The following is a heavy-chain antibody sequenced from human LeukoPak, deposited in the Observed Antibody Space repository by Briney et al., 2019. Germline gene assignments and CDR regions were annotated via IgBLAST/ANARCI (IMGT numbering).Heavy chain of an antibody. J-gene: IGHJ4*02. D-gene: IGHD2/OR15-2a*01. Sequence: SETLSLTCAVYGGSFSGYYWSWIRQPPGKGLEWIGEINHSGSTNYNPSLKSRVTISVDTSKNQFSLKLSPVTAADTAVYYCARDGSNSGPDFDYWGQGILVTVSS. V-gene: IGHV4-34*01. CDR1: GGSFSGYY. CDR3: ARDGSNSGPDFDY. CDR2: INHSGST.